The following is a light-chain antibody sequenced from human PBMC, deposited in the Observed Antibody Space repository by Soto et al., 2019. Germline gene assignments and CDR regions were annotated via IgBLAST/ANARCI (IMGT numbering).Light chain of an antibody. CDR2: EVL. Sequence: LTQPPSACGAPGQSSAISCTGTSNDIGSVKYVSWYQQHPGKAPKLIILEVLNRPSGVSDRFSGSKSGNTASLTLSGLQADDEADYYCSSYSRDTTVLFGGGTKVTVL. CDR3: SSYSRDTTVL. J-gene: IGLJ2*01. CDR1: SNDIGSVKY. V-gene: IGLV2-14*01.